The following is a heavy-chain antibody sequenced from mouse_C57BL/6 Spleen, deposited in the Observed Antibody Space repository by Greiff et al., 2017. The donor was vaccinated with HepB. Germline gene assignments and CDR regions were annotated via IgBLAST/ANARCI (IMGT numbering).Heavy chain of an antibody. CDR3: TRDPVYYDYDGSPYAMDY. Sequence: EVHLVESGEGLVKPGGSLKLSCAASGFTFSSYAMSWVRQTPEKRLEWVAYISSGGDYIYYADTVKGRFTISRDNARNTLYLQMSSLKSEDTAMYYCTRDPVYYDYDGSPYAMDYWGQGTSVTVSS. CDR2: ISSGGDYI. J-gene: IGHJ4*01. CDR1: GFTFSSYA. V-gene: IGHV5-9-1*02. D-gene: IGHD2-4*01.